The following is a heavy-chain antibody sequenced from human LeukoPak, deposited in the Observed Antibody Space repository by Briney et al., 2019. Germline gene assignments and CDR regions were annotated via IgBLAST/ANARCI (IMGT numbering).Heavy chain of an antibody. CDR1: GFTFSSYF. D-gene: IGHD3-10*01. Sequence: GGSLRLSCVVSGFTFSSYFMSWVRQAPGKGLEWVANIREDGSEKFYVDSVKGRFTISRDNAKNSLYLQMNSLGAEDTAVYYCARAQLISMVADYWGQGTLVTVSS. CDR3: ARAQLISMVADY. V-gene: IGHV3-7*01. CDR2: IREDGSEK. J-gene: IGHJ4*02.